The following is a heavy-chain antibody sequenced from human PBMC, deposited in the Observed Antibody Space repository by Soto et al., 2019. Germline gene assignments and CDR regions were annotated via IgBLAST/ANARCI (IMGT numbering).Heavy chain of an antibody. D-gene: IGHD3-22*01. CDR2: IYYSGST. CDR1: GGSISSGDYY. CDR3: ARGLEYDSSGYNWFDP. Sequence: SETLSLTCTGSGGSISSGDYYWSWIRQPPGKGLEWIGYIYYSGSTYYNPSLKSRVTISVDTSKNQFSLKLSSVTAADTAVYYCARGLEYDSSGYNWFDPWGQGTLVTVSS. V-gene: IGHV4-30-4*01. J-gene: IGHJ5*02.